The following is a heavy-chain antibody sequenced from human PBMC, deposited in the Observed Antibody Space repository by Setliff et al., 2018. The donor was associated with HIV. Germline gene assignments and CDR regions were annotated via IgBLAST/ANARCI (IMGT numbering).Heavy chain of an antibody. CDR3: ARVAAGTYGKGDWFDP. Sequence: TLSLTCTVSGGSITGHYWSWIRQPPGKGLEWIGYIHYSGSSNYNPSLKSRVSISLDTSKKQVSLKLNSVTAADTAVYYCARVAAGTYGKGDWFDPWGQGTQVTVSS. D-gene: IGHD3-10*01. CDR1: GGSITGHY. J-gene: IGHJ5*02. V-gene: IGHV4-59*11. CDR2: IHYSGSS.